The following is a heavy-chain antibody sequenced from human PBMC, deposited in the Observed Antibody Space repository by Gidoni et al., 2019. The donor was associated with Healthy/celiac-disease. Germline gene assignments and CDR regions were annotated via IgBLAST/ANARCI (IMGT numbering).Heavy chain of an antibody. V-gene: IGHV4-59*08. CDR1: GGSISSYY. Sequence: QVQLQESGPGLVKPSVPLSLTCTVSGGSISSYYWSWIRQPPGKGLEWIGYIYYSGSTNYNPSLKSRVTISVDTSKNQFSLKLSSVTAADTAVYYCARHHSWLGFDAFDIWGQGTMVTVSS. D-gene: IGHD6-19*01. CDR2: IYYSGST. CDR3: ARHHSWLGFDAFDI. J-gene: IGHJ3*02.